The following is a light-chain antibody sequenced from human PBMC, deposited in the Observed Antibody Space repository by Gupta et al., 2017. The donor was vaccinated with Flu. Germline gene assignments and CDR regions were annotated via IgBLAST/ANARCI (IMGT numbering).Light chain of an antibody. J-gene: IGKJ4*01. CDR1: QSVTSSY. Sequence: IVLTQSPGTLYLSPGERATLSCRASQSVTSSYLAWYQRKPGQAPRLLIYGASSRATGIPDRFSGSGFGTEFTLTIGRLEPEDFALYYCQQYGSSPHTFGRGTKLEIK. CDR2: GAS. CDR3: QQYGSSPHT. V-gene: IGKV3-20*01.